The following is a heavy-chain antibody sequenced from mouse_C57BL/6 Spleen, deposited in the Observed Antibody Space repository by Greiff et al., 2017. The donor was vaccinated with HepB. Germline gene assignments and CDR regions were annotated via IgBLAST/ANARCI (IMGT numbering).Heavy chain of an antibody. CDR3: TRGTTVVATGGAMDY. Sequence: EVKLQESGTVLARPGASVKMSCKTSGYTFTSYWMHWVKQRPGQGLEWIGAIYPGNSDTSYNQKFKGKAKLTAVTSASTAYMELSSLTNEDSAVYYCTRGTTVVATGGAMDYWGQGTSVTVSS. CDR2: IYPGNSDT. CDR1: GYTFTSYW. V-gene: IGHV1-5*01. D-gene: IGHD1-1*01. J-gene: IGHJ4*01.